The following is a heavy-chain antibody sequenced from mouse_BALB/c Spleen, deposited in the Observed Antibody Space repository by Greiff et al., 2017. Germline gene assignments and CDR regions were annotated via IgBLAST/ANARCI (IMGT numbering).Heavy chain of an antibody. V-gene: IGHV14-1*02. CDR3: ARVSSYGYFDV. J-gene: IGHJ1*01. D-gene: IGHD1-1*01. Sequence: VQLQQSGAELVRPGALVKLSCKASGFNIKDYYMHWVKQRPEQGLEWIGWIDPENGNTIYDPKFQGKASITADTSSNTAYLQLSSLTSEDTAVYACARVSSYGYFDVWGAGTTVTVSS. CDR1: GFNIKDYY. CDR2: IDPENGNT.